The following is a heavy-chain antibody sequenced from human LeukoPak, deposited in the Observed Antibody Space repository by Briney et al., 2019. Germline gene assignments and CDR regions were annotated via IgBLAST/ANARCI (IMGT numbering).Heavy chain of an antibody. J-gene: IGHJ4*02. Sequence: GGSLRLSCAASGFTFSSYSMNWFRQAPGKGLEWVSSISSSSSYIYYADSVKGRFTISRDNAKNSLYLQMNSLRAEDTAVYYCARVAYDILTGYSYYFDYWGQGTLVTVSS. V-gene: IGHV3-21*04. CDR1: GFTFSSYS. CDR2: ISSSSSYI. CDR3: ARVAYDILTGYSYYFDY. D-gene: IGHD3-9*01.